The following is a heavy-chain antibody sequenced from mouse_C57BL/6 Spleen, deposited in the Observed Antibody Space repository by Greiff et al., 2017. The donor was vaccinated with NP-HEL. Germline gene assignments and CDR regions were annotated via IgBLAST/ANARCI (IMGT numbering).Heavy chain of an antibody. CDR1: GYTFTDYY. J-gene: IGHJ2*01. D-gene: IGHD2-14*01. CDR2: INPNNGGT. V-gene: IGHV1-26*01. CDR3: ARCRVRLGYYFDY. Sequence: VQLQQSGPELVKPGASVKISCKASGYTFTDYYMNWVKQSHGKSLEWIGDINPNNGGTSYNQKFKGKATLTVDKSSSTAYMELRSLTSEDSAVYYCARCRVRLGYYFDYWGQGTTLTVSS.